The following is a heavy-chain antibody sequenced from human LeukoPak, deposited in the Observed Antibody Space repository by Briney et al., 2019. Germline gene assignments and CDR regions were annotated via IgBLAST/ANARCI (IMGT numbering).Heavy chain of an antibody. J-gene: IGHJ4*02. CDR1: GFTFSSYG. CDR2: IRYDGSNK. CDR3: AKERASRVVVVTAIFDY. V-gene: IGHV3-30*02. D-gene: IGHD2-21*02. Sequence: GGSLRLSCAASGFTFSSYGMHWVRQAPGKGLEWVAFIRYDGSNKYYADSVKGRFTISRDNSKNTLYLQMNSLRAEDTAVYYCAKERASRVVVVTAIFDYWGQGTLVTVSS.